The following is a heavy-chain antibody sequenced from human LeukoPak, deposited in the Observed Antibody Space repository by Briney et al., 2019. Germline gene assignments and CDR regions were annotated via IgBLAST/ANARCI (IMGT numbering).Heavy chain of an antibody. D-gene: IGHD4-17*01. Sequence: GGSLRLSCTASGFTFSSYEMNWVRQAPGKGLEWVSYISSSGSTIYYADSVKGRFTISRDNAKNSLYLQMNSLRAEDTAVYYCARDDWDGDLYFDYWGQGTLVTVSS. CDR1: GFTFSSYE. J-gene: IGHJ4*02. V-gene: IGHV3-48*03. CDR2: ISSSGSTI. CDR3: ARDDWDGDLYFDY.